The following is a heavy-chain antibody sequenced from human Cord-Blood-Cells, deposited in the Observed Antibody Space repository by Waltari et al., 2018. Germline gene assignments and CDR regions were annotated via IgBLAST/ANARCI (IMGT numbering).Heavy chain of an antibody. J-gene: IGHJ6*02. Sequence: QVQLQQWGAGLLKPSETLSLTCALYGGSFSGYYWSRIRQPPGKGLEWFGEIKQRASTNHNPSLKCPVPISVDTSKNEFSLKLISVTAADTAVYYCAIVNYYYYYGMDVWGQGTTVTVSS. V-gene: IGHV4-34*01. D-gene: IGHD2-15*01. CDR2: IKQRAST. CDR3: AIVNYYYYYGMDV. CDR1: GGSFSGYY.